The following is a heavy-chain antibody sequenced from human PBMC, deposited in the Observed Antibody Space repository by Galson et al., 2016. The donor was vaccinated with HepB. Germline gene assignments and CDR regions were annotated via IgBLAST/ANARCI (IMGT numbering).Heavy chain of an antibody. Sequence: SVKVSCKASGYTFNNYHVHWVRQAPGQGLEWIGMINPSGGSTSSAPRFQGRVTMTRDTSTSTVNIELSSLTSEDTAVYYCARDLGNYDVLTGYTLGYWGQGTLVTVSS. CDR3: ARDLGNYDVLTGYTLGY. CDR2: INPSGGST. J-gene: IGHJ4*02. CDR1: GYTFNNYH. V-gene: IGHV1-46*02. D-gene: IGHD3-9*01.